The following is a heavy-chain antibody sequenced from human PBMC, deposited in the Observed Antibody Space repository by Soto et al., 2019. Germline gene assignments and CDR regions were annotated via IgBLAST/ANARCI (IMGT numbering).Heavy chain of an antibody. Sequence: QVQLQESGPGLVKPSQTLSLTCTVSGGSISSGGYYWSWIRQHTGKCLEWIGYIYYSGSTYYNPSLKSRVTISVDTSKNQCFLKLSSVTAADTAVYYCARGRDGPLGSLDYWGQGTLVTVSS. CDR1: GGSISSGGYY. CDR2: IYYSGST. J-gene: IGHJ4*02. D-gene: IGHD6-25*01. CDR3: ARGRDGPLGSLDY. V-gene: IGHV4-31*03.